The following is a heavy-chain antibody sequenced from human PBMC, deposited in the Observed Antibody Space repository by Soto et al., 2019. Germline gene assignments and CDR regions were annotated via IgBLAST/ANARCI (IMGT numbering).Heavy chain of an antibody. CDR2: IWYDGSNK. V-gene: IGHV3-33*01. J-gene: IGHJ6*02. CDR1: GFTFSSYG. D-gene: IGHD2-2*01. CDR3: ARDSGGVPAANSDYGMDV. Sequence: PGGSLRLSCAASGFTFSSYGMHWVRQAPGKGLEWVAVIWYDGSNKYYADSVKGRFTISRDNSKNTLYLQMNSLRAEDTAVYYCARDSGGVPAANSDYGMDVWGQGTTVTVSS.